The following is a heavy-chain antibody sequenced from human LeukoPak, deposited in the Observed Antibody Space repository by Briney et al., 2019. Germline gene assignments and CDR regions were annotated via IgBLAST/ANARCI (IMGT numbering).Heavy chain of an antibody. CDR3: ARGGYYDSSGLYYYYMDV. V-gene: IGHV1-69*13. CDR2: IIPIFGTA. D-gene: IGHD3-22*01. CDR1: GCIFNNYA. Sequence: SVKVSCKASGCIFNNYAISGVRQAPGQGLEGMGGIIPIFGTANYVQKFQGRVTITADESTSTAYMELSSLRSEDTAVYYCARGGYYDSSGLYYYYMDVWGKGTTVTVSS. J-gene: IGHJ6*03.